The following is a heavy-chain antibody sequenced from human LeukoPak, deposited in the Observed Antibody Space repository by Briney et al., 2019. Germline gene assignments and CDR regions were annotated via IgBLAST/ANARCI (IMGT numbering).Heavy chain of an antibody. J-gene: IGHJ4*02. CDR1: GYRFTNYW. D-gene: IGHD2-2*01. V-gene: IGHV5-51*01. CDR3: AIGGDSSTSCSRCFNY. CDR2: IYPGDSDT. Sequence: GESLKISCKGSGYRFTNYWIGWVRQMPGKGLEWMGIIYPGDSDTRYSPSFQGQVTVSADKSISTAYLQWNSLKASDTAMYYCAIGGDSSTSCSRCFNYWGQGTLVTVSS.